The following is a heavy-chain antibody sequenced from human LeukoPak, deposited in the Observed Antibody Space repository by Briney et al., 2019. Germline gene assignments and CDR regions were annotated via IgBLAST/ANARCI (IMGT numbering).Heavy chain of an antibody. CDR1: GFTFSSYG. Sequence: GGSLRLSCAASGFTFSSYGMHWVRQAPGKGLEWVAVIWYDGSNKYYADSVKGRFTISRDNSKNTLYLQMNSLRAEDTAVYYCAKAPRVVAATINFDYWGQGTLVTVSS. CDR3: AKAPRVVAATINFDY. V-gene: IGHV3-33*06. CDR2: IWYDGSNK. J-gene: IGHJ4*02. D-gene: IGHD2-15*01.